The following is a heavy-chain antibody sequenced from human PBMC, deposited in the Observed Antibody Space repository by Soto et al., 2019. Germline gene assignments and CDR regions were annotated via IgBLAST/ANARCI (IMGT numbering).Heavy chain of an antibody. Sequence: PSETLSLTCTVSGGSISSGGYYWSWIRQHPGKGLEWIGYIYDSGSTYYNPSLKSRVTISVDTSKNQFSLKLSSVTAADTAVYYCAREDYGGISPPLWGQGTLVTVSS. CDR3: AREDYGGISPPL. V-gene: IGHV4-31*03. CDR1: GGSISSGGYY. D-gene: IGHD4-17*01. CDR2: IYDSGST. J-gene: IGHJ4*02.